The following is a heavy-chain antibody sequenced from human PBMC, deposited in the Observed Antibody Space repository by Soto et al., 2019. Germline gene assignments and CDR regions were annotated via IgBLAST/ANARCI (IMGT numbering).Heavy chain of an antibody. CDR2: INAGNGNT. CDR3: ARVSLGRRYYYGMDV. D-gene: IGHD2-15*01. V-gene: IGHV1-3*01. CDR1: GYTFTSYA. Sequence: ASVKVSCKASGYTFTSYAMHRVRQAPGQRLEWMGWINAGNGNTKYSQKFQGRVTITRDTSASTAYMELSSLRSEDTAVYYCARVSLGRRYYYGMDVWGQGTTVTVSS. J-gene: IGHJ6*02.